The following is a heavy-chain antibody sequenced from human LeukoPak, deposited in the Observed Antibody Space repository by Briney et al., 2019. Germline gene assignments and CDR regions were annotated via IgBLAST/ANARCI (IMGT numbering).Heavy chain of an antibody. CDR1: GFTFSSYS. J-gene: IGHJ4*02. Sequence: PGGSLRLSCAASGFTFSSYSMNWVRQAPGKGLEWVSSISGSSSYIYYADSVKGRFTISRDNAKNSLYLQMNSLRPEDTAVYYCAREHYHPSGSYCDYWGQGTLVTVSS. D-gene: IGHD1-26*01. CDR3: AREHYHPSGSYCDY. V-gene: IGHV3-21*01. CDR2: ISGSSSYI.